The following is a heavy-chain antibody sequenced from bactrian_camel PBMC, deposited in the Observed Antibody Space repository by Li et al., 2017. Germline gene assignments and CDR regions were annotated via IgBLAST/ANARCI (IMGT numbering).Heavy chain of an antibody. CDR3: AAVKEWGVGRCGLETFDYNY. CDR1: GYTYSTSC. Sequence: DVQLVESGGGSVQAGGSLRLSCAASGYTYSTSCIGWFCQPPGNEREGVAIIYPRGGTTFYADSVKGRMTISEDNSKKTVYLQMDGLKPDDTAMYYCAAVKEWGVGRCGLETFDYNYWGQGTQVTVS. J-gene: IGHJ4*01. V-gene: IGHV3S31*01. CDR2: IYPRGGTT. D-gene: IGHD1*01.